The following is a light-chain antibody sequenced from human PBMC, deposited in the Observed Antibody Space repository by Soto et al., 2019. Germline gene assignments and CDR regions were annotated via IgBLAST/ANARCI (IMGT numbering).Light chain of an antibody. CDR1: QSVSSSF. CDR3: QQYGSSTRT. V-gene: IGKV3-20*01. Sequence: EIVLTQSPGTLSLSPGERALSCRASQSVSSSFLAWYQQKPGQAPRLLIYGASSRATGIPDRFSGSGSGTDFTLTISRLEPDEFAVYYCQQYGSSTRTFGQGTKVEIK. J-gene: IGKJ1*01. CDR2: GAS.